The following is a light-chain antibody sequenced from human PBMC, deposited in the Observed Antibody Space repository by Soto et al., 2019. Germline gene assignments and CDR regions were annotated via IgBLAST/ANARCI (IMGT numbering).Light chain of an antibody. CDR1: QTIDKK. Sequence: DIQLTQSPSTQSASVGDRVTIICRASQTIDKKLAWYQQKPGTAPKVLIYHASNLQSGVPSRFSGSGSGTEFTLTISSLQPDDFATYYCQQYNSYSFGQGTKVDIK. J-gene: IGKJ1*01. CDR2: HAS. V-gene: IGKV1-5*02. CDR3: QQYNSYS.